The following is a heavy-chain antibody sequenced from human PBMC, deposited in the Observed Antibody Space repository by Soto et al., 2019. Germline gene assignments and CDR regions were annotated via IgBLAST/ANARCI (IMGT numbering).Heavy chain of an antibody. D-gene: IGHD3-3*01. V-gene: IGHV3-23*01. Sequence: GGSLRLSCAASGFTFSSYAMSWVRQAPGKGLEWVSAISGSGGSTYYADSVKGRFTISRDNSKNTLYLQMNSLRAEDTAVYYCAKSWSDQLQYYYYMDVWGKGTTVTVSS. J-gene: IGHJ6*03. CDR2: ISGSGGST. CDR3: AKSWSDQLQYYYYMDV. CDR1: GFTFSSYA.